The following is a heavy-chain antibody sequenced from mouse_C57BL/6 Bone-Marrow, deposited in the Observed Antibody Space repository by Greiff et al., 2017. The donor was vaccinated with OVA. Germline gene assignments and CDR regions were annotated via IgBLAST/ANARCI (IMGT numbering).Heavy chain of an antibody. CDR2: INPSTGGT. V-gene: IGHV1-42*01. CDR1: GYSFTGYY. J-gene: IGHJ4*01. CDR3: ARCRQTAQGTYYCAMDY. Sequence: VHVKQSGPELVKPGASVKISCKASGYSFTGYYMNWVKQSPEKSLEWIGEINPSTGGTTYNQKFKAKATLTVDKSSSTAYMQLKSLTSEDSAVYYCARCRQTAQGTYYCAMDYWGQGTSVTVSA. D-gene: IGHD3-2*02.